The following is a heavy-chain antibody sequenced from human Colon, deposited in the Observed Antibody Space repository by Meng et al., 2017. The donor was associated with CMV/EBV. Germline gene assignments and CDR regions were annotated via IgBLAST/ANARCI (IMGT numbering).Heavy chain of an antibody. J-gene: IGHJ5*02. V-gene: IGHV3-11*01. Sequence: GESLKISCAASGFSFSDSYMSWVRQAPGKGLEWLSSITGSGRKVFYGDSMNGRITISRDNANNSLYLDMNSLTAEDTAVYYCARLFDDRPGWFDPWGQRTLVTVSS. CDR3: ARLFDDRPGWFDP. D-gene: IGHD3-10*01. CDR2: ITGSGRKV. CDR1: GFSFSDSY.